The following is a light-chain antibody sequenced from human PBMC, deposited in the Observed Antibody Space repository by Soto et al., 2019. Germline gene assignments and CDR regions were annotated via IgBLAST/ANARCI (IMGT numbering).Light chain of an antibody. CDR3: QQYNSYSYT. Sequence: DIQMTQSPSTLSASVGDRVTITCRASQSISSWLVRYQQKPGKAPKLLIYDASSLESGVTSRFSGSGSGTEFTLTISSLQPDDFATYYCQQYNSYSYTFGQGTKLEIK. V-gene: IGKV1-5*01. CDR2: DAS. J-gene: IGKJ2*01. CDR1: QSISSW.